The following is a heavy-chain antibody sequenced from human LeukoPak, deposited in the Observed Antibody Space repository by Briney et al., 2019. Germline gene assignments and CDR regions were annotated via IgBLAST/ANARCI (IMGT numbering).Heavy chain of an antibody. V-gene: IGHV4-39*01. Sequence: SETLSLTYSVSGGSISSSSYYWGWIRQPPGKGLEWIGSISYSGSTYYNPSLKSRVTISVDTSKNQFSLKLTSVTAADTAVYYCVRHARLVLAARFNWFHPWGQGTQVTVSS. D-gene: IGHD2-15*01. J-gene: IGHJ5*02. CDR2: ISYSGST. CDR3: VRHARLVLAARFNWFHP. CDR1: GGSISSSSYY.